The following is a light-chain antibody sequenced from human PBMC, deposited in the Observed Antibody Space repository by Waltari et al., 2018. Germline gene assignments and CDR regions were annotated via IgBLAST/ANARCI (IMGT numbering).Light chain of an antibody. Sequence: DIVMTQSPDSLAVSLGERATINCKSSQSVLYSSNNKNYLAWYQQKPGQPPKLLIYWASTRESVVPDRFSGSESGTDFTLTISSLQAEDVSVYYCQQYYTTPRTFGQGTKVDIK. CDR2: WAS. V-gene: IGKV4-1*01. CDR3: QQYYTTPRT. CDR1: QSVLYSSNNKNY. J-gene: IGKJ1*01.